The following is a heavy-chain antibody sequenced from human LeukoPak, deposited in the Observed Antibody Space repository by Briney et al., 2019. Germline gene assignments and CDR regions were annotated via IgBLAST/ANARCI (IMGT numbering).Heavy chain of an antibody. CDR1: GGTFSSYA. V-gene: IGHV1-69*01. J-gene: IGHJ5*02. CDR3: AVTYYDYVWGNRNWFDP. D-gene: IGHD3-16*01. Sequence: SVKVSCKASGGTFSSYAISWVRQAPGQGLELMGGIIPIFGTADYAQKFQGRVTITADESTSTAYMELSSLRSEDTAVYYCAVTYYDYVWGNRNWFDPWGQGTLVTVSS. CDR2: IIPIFGTA.